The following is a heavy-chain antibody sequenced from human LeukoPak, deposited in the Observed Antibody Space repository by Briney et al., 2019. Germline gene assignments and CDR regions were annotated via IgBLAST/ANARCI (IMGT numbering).Heavy chain of an antibody. V-gene: IGHV1-2*02. CDR3: ARQKAPNWFDP. CDR1: GYTFTGYY. J-gene: IGHJ5*02. CDR2: INPNSGGT. Sequence: GASVKVSCKASGYTFTGYYMHWVRQAPGQGLEWMGWINPNSGGTKYAQKFQGRVTMTRDTSISTAYMELSRLRSDDTAVYYCARQKAPNWFDPWGQGTLVTVSS.